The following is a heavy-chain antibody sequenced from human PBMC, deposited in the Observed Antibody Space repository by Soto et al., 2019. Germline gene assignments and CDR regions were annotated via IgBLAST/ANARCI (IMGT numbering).Heavy chain of an antibody. CDR1: GYTFSSYG. Sequence: ASVKVSCKASGYTFSSYGISWVRQAPGQGFEWMGWISGYNSITRYAQKFQGRVTVTTDTSTSTAYMELRSLRSDDTAVYYCARALGSTDYWGQGTLVTVSS. CDR3: ARALGSTDY. CDR2: ISGYNSIT. V-gene: IGHV1-18*01. D-gene: IGHD6-13*01. J-gene: IGHJ4*02.